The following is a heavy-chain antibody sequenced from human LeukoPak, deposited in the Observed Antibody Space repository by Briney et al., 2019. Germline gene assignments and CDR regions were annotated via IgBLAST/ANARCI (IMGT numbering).Heavy chain of an antibody. J-gene: IGHJ3*02. Sequence: PSETLSLTCTVSGGSISSYYWSWIRQPPGKGLEWIGYIYYSGSTDYNPSLKSRVTISVDTSKNQFSLKLSSVTAADTAVYYCARHPRTKYKTDAFDIWGQGTMVTVSS. CDR3: ARHPRTKYKTDAFDI. CDR1: GGSISSYY. D-gene: IGHD1-1*01. CDR2: IYYSGST. V-gene: IGHV4-59*08.